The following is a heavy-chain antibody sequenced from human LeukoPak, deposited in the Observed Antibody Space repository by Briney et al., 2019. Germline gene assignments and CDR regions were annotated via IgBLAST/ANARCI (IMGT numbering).Heavy chain of an antibody. D-gene: IGHD2-15*01. CDR3: ARGGRGYCSGGSCYDNGWFDP. J-gene: IGHJ5*02. Sequence: PSETLSLTCAVSGVSISSGGYSWSWIRQPPGKGLGWIGYIYHSGSTYYNPSLKSRVTISVDRSKNQFSLKLSSVTAADTAVYYCARGGRGYCSGGSCYDNGWFDPWGQGTLVTVSS. CDR2: IYHSGST. V-gene: IGHV4-30-2*01. CDR1: GVSISSGGYS.